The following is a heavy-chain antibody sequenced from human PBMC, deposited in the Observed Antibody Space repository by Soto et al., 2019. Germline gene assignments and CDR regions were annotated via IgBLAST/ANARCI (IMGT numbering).Heavy chain of an antibody. J-gene: IGHJ4*02. CDR3: AKDRFHCSSTSCYSEGGPHDY. CDR2: ISGSGGST. D-gene: IGHD2-2*01. V-gene: IGHV3-23*01. Sequence: HPGGSLRLSCAASGFTFSSYAMSWVRQAPGKGLEWVSAISGSGGSTYYADSVKGRFTISRDNSKNTLYLQMNSLRAEDTAVYYCAKDRFHCSSTSCYSEGGPHDYWGQGTLVTVSS. CDR1: GFTFSSYA.